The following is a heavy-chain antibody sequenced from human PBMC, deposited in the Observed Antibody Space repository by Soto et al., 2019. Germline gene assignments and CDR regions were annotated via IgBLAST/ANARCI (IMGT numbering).Heavy chain of an antibody. CDR2: ISGSGGST. D-gene: IGHD3-3*01. CDR3: AKDVTERIRSAFDF. V-gene: IGHV3-23*01. Sequence: GKGLEWVSAISGSGGSTYYADSVKGRFTISRDNSKNTLYLQMNSLRAEDTAVYYCAKDVTERIRSAFDFWGQGTLVTVIS. J-gene: IGHJ4*02.